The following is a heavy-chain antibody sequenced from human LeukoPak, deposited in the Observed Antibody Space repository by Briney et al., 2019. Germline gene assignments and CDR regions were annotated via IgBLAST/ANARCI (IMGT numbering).Heavy chain of an antibody. CDR2: INHSGST. D-gene: IGHD3-22*01. CDR1: GGSFSGYY. Sequence: KPSETLSLTCAVYGGSFSGYYWSWIRQPPGKGLEWIGEINHSGSTNYNPSLKSRVTISVDTSKNQFSLKLSSVTAANTAVYYCARGRGKYYYDSSGYYSAGWGQGTLVTVSS. V-gene: IGHV4-34*01. CDR3: ARGRGKYYYDSSGYYSAG. J-gene: IGHJ4*02.